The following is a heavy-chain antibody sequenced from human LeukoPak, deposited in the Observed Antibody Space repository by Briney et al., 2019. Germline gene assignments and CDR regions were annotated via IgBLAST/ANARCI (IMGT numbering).Heavy chain of an antibody. Sequence: ASVKVSCKASGYTFTSYGIGWVRQAPGQGLEWMGWITACNGNTNYAQKLQGRVTMTTDTSTSTAYMELRSLRSDDTAVYYCARDRGANWGSWYFDLWGRGTLVTVSS. V-gene: IGHV1-18*01. D-gene: IGHD7-27*01. CDR1: GYTFTSYG. CDR3: ARDRGANWGSWYFDL. CDR2: ITACNGNT. J-gene: IGHJ2*01.